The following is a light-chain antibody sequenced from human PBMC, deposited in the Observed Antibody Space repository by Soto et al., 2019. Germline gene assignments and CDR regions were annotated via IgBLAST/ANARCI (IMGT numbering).Light chain of an antibody. CDR2: EVS. CDR1: SSDVGGYNY. CDR3: SSYTTSSPIV. J-gene: IGLJ3*02. V-gene: IGLV2-14*01. Sequence: QSALTQPASVSGSPGQSITISCTGTSSDVGGYNYVSWYQQHPGKGPKLMIYEVSNRPSGVSNRFSGSKSGTTASLTISGLQAEDEADYYCSSYTTSSPIVFGGGTKLTVL.